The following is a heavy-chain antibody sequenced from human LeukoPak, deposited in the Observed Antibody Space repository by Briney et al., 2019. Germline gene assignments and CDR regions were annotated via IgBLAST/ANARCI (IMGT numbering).Heavy chain of an antibody. D-gene: IGHD6-13*01. CDR1: GGSISSYY. CDR2: IYYSGST. CDR3: ARSYSSSWYEWGMNYMDV. J-gene: IGHJ6*03. Sequence: PSETLSLTCTVSGGSISSYYWSWIRQPPGKGLEWIGYIYYSGSTNYNPSLKSRVTISVDTSKNQFSLKLSSVTAADTAVYYCARSYSSSWYEWGMNYMDVWGKGTTVTVSS. V-gene: IGHV4-59*01.